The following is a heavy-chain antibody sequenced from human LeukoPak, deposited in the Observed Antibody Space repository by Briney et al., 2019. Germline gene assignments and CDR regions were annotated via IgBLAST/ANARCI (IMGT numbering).Heavy chain of an antibody. V-gene: IGHV4-59*02. D-gene: IGHD2-21*02. CDR2: IYYSGSS. CDR1: GVSVTGYY. CDR3: ARGAYCGGVCYSGFDY. J-gene: IGHJ4*02. Sequence: PSETLSLTCTVSGVSVTGYYWSWIRQPPGKGLEWIGYIYYSGSSNYNPSLGSRVTISVDTSKNQFSLKLSSVDAADTAVYYCARGAYCGGVCYSGFDYWGQGTRVTVSS.